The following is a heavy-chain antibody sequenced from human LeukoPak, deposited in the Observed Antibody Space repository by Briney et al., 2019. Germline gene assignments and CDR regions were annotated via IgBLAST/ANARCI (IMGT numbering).Heavy chain of an antibody. D-gene: IGHD5-18*01. CDR3: ARGWDTAMVFDY. J-gene: IGHJ4*02. CDR2: INHSGST. Sequence: SETLSLTCAVYGGSFSGYYWSWIRQPPGKRLEWIGEINHSGSTNYNPSLKSRVTISVDTSKNQFSLKLSSVTAADTAVYYCARGWDTAMVFDYWGQGTPVTVSS. CDR1: GGSFSGYY. V-gene: IGHV4-34*01.